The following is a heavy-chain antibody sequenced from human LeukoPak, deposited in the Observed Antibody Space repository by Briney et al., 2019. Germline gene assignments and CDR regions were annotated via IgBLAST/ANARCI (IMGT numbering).Heavy chain of an antibody. V-gene: IGHV1-2*06. Sequence: GASVKVSCKASGYTFTGYYMHWVRQAPGQGLEWMGRINPNSGGTNYAQKFQGRVTMTRNASISTAYMELSSLRSEDTAVYYCASYYYDSSGYYVDYWGQGTLVTVSS. CDR2: INPNSGGT. CDR3: ASYYYDSSGYYVDY. J-gene: IGHJ4*02. D-gene: IGHD3-22*01. CDR1: GYTFTGYY.